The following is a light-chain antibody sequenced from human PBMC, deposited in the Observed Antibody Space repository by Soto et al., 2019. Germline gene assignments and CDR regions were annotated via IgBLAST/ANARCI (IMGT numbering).Light chain of an antibody. Sequence: QSVLTQPASVSGSPGQSITISCTGTSSDVGGYNYVSWYQQQPGRAPKLMIYDVSNRPSGVSNRFSGSKSGNTASLTISGLRAEEEADYYCSSYTSSSTLVFGGGTKLTVL. CDR2: DVS. CDR3: SSYTSSSTLV. J-gene: IGLJ2*01. V-gene: IGLV2-14*03. CDR1: SSDVGGYNY.